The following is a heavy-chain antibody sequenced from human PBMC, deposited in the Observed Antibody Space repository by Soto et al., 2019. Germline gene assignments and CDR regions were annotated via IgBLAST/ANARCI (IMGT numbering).Heavy chain of an antibody. D-gene: IGHD3-22*01. Sequence: SETLSLTCAVYDGPLSGYYWNWIRQPPGKGLEWIGEINHSGSTNYTPSLKSRVTISVDTSKNQFSLNLSSVTAADTAVYYCARGRRGNTIVVATQFKYYFDYWGQGALVTVSS. CDR3: ARGRRGNTIVVATQFKYYFDY. V-gene: IGHV4-34*01. CDR2: INHSGST. CDR1: DGPLSGYY. J-gene: IGHJ4*02.